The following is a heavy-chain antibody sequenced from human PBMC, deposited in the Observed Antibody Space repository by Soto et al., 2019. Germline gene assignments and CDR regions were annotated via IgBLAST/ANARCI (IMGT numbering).Heavy chain of an antibody. J-gene: IGHJ5*02. CDR3: ARGPTGWFNP. Sequence: SETLSLTCAVSGGSISSGGYSWSWIRQPPGKGLEWIGYIYHSGSTYYNPSLKSRVTISVDRSKNQFSLKLSSVTAADTAVYYCARGPTGWFNPWGQGTLATVSS. CDR2: IYHSGST. V-gene: IGHV4-30-2*01. CDR1: GGSISSGGYS.